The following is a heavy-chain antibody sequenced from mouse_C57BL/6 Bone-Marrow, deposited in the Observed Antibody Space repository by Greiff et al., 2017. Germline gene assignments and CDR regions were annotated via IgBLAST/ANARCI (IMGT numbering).Heavy chain of an antibody. CDR1: GYTFTSYW. CDR3: ARGDGYWSY. Sequence: QVQLQQSGAELVKPGASVKLSCKASGYTFTSYWMQWVNQTPGQGLEWIGEIDPSDSYTNYNQNFKGESTLPVDTSSSTASMQLSSLTSEDSAVYYYARGDGYWSYWGQGTTLTVSS. CDR2: IDPSDSYT. V-gene: IGHV1-50*01. J-gene: IGHJ2*01. D-gene: IGHD2-3*01.